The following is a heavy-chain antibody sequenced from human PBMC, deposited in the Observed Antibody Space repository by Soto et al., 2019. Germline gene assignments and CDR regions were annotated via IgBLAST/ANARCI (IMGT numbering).Heavy chain of an antibody. V-gene: IGHV1-3*01. CDR2: INAGNGNT. D-gene: IGHD2-2*01. CDR1: GYTFTSYA. CDR3: ARGRVVLLPAAPPNWFDP. J-gene: IGHJ5*02. Sequence: GASVKVSCKASGYTFTSYAIHWVRQAPGQRLEWMGWINAGNGNTRYSQKFQGRVTITRDTSASTAYMELSSLKSEDTAVYYCARGRVVLLPAAPPNWFDPWGQGTLVTVSS.